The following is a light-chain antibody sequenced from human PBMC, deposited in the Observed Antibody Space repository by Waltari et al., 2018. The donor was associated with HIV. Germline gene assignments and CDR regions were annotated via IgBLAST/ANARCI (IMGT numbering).Light chain of an antibody. CDR2: HNH. CDR3: QSYDASLSGLWV. V-gene: IGLV1-40*01. CDR1: MSNLGAGSA. J-gene: IGLJ3*02. Sequence: HSTLTQPPSVSGAPGQRITISCAGNMSNLGAGSAVHWYQQFPGSAPKLLIFHNHHRPSGVPDRFSGSKSGPSASLAITGLQTEDEADYYCQSYDASLSGLWVVGGGTRLTVL.